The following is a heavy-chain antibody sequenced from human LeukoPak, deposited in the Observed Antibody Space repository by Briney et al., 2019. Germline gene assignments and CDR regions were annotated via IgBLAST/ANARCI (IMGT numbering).Heavy chain of an antibody. CDR3: ARDYIAARPLDY. CDR1: GVSISSYY. CDR2: IYYSGST. Sequence: SETLSLTCTVSGVSISSYYWSWIRQPPGKGLEWIGYIYYSGSTNYNPSLKSRVTISVDTSKNQFSLKLSSVTAADTAVYYCARDYIAARPLDYWGQGTLVTVSS. J-gene: IGHJ4*02. V-gene: IGHV4-59*12. D-gene: IGHD6-6*01.